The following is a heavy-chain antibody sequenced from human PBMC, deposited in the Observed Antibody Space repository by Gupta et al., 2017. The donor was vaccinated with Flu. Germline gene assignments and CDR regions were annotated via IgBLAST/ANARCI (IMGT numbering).Heavy chain of an antibody. CDR3: ARPTAGYTTGWYGGHFDY. J-gene: IGHJ4*02. D-gene: IGHD6-19*01. Sequence: YWSWIRKTPGKGLEWIGQINHAGDTNYNPSLKSRITISRDTAKTHFSLTLSSVTAADTAVDFWARPTAGYTTGWYGGHFDYWGQGTLVTVSS. V-gene: IGHV4-34*01. CDR1: Y. CDR2: INHAGDT.